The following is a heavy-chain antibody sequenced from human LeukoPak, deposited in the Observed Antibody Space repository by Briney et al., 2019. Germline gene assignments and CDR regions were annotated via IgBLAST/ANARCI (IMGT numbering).Heavy chain of an antibody. V-gene: IGHV3-74*01. CDR1: GVTFSNYW. CDR3: ARWRQGHSRSYAFSYYMDV. J-gene: IGHJ6*03. CDR2: INGWGSST. Sequence: GGSLRLSCAAWGVTFSNYWKQGLRHAPGRGLVWVSRINGWGSSTSYAASVKGRSTIPRDNAKNMLYLQMNSLTAEDTAVYDCARWRQGHSRSYAFSYYMDVWGEGPTVTVSS. D-gene: IGHD6-13*01.